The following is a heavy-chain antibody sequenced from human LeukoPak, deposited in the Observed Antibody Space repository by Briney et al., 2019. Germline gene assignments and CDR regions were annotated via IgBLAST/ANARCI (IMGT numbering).Heavy chain of an antibody. CDR2: FDPEDGVT. V-gene: IGHV1-24*01. CDR3: ATVEREYFDTSGYYYH. J-gene: IGHJ4*02. CDR1: GYSLTEYS. D-gene: IGHD3-9*01. Sequence: ASVKVSCKISGYSLTEYSMNWVRQAPGKGLEWGGGFDPEDGVTMYAQKFQGRVTMTEDTSTDTAYMELSSLRSEDTAVYYCATVEREYFDTSGYYYHWGQGTLVTVSS.